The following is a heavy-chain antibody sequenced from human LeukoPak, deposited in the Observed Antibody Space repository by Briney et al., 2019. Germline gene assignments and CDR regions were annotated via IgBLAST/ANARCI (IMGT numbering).Heavy chain of an antibody. J-gene: IGHJ4*02. CDR2: IRFDGSMK. Sequence: PGGSLRLSCEASDFTFSSYSMNWVRQAPGKGLEWVAFIRFDGSMKYYGDSVRGRFTIARDNSKNTLYLQLNRLRTEDTAIYYCARSSVNGCLGYWGQGTLVTVPS. V-gene: IGHV3-30*02. CDR1: DFTFSSYS. CDR3: ARSSVNGCLGY. D-gene: IGHD6-6*01.